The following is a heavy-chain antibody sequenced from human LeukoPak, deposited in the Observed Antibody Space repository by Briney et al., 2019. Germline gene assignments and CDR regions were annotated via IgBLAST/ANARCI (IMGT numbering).Heavy chain of an antibody. CDR1: GFTFSSYW. V-gene: IGHV3-7*01. CDR2: IKQDGSEK. Sequence: GGSLRLSCAASGFTFSSYWMSWVRQAPGKGLEWVANIKQDGSEKYYVDSVKGRFTISRDNAKNSLYLQLNSLRAEDTAVYYCARDPYSGSYSDYYYYYMDVWGKGTTVTVSS. CDR3: ARDPYSGSYSDYYYYYMDV. D-gene: IGHD1-26*01. J-gene: IGHJ6*03.